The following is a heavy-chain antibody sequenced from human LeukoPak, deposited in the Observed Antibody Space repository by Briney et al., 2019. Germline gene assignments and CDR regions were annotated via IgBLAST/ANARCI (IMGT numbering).Heavy chain of an antibody. J-gene: IGHJ4*02. V-gene: IGHV1-69*13. D-gene: IGHD5-18*01. Sequence: ASVKVSCEASGGTFSSYAISWVRQAPGQGLEWMGGIIPIFGTANYAQKFQGRVTITADESTSTAYMELSSLGSEDTAIYYCARGLDASMETAYDYWGQGTLVTVSS. CDR1: GGTFSSYA. CDR3: ARGLDASMETAYDY. CDR2: IIPIFGTA.